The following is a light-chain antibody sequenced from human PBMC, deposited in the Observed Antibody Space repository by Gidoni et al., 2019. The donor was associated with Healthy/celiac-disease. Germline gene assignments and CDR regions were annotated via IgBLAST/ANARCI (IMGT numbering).Light chain of an antibody. J-gene: IGKJ1*01. CDR1: QGISNS. Sequence: DIQMTQSPSSLSASVGARVTITCRASQGISNSLAWYQQTPGKAPKLLLSAASRLESGVPSRFSGSGSGTDYSLTISSLQPEYFATYYCQQYNRSPQTFGQGTKVEIE. V-gene: IGKV1-NL1*01. CDR3: QQYNRSPQT. CDR2: AAS.